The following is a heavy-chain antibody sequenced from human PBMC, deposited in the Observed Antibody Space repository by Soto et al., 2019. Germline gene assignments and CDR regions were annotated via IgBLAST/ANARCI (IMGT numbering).Heavy chain of an antibody. CDR3: AGGVPTGCSGGSSSGVDY. CDR1: GYTFTSYG. J-gene: IGHJ4*02. V-gene: IGHV1-18*01. D-gene: IGHD2-15*01. Sequence: GASVKVSCKASGYTFTSYGISWVRQAPGQGLEWMGWISAYNGNTNYAQKLQGRVTMTTDTSTSTAYMELRSLRSDDTAVYYCAGGVPTGCSGGSSSGVDYGGQGTLVTVSS. CDR2: ISAYNGNT.